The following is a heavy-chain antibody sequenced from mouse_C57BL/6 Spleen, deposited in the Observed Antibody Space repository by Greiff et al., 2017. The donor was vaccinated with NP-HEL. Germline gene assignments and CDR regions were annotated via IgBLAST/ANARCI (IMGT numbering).Heavy chain of an antibody. J-gene: IGHJ3*01. CDR1: GYTFTDYN. D-gene: IGHD2-4*01. Sequence: EVKLQESGPELVKPGASVKIPCKASGYTFTDYNMDWVKQSHGKSLEWIGDINPNNGGTIYNQKFKGKATLTVDKSSSTAYMELRSLTSEDTAVYYCARRDYDGGGWFAYWGQGTLVTVSA. V-gene: IGHV1-18*01. CDR3: ARRDYDGGGWFAY. CDR2: INPNNGGT.